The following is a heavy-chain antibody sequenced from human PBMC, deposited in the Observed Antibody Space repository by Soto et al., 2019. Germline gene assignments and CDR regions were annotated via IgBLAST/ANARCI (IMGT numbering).Heavy chain of an antibody. V-gene: IGHV4-59*08. Sequence: SETLSLTCTVSGGSISSYYWSCIRLPPGKGLELIGYIYYSGSTNYNPSLKSRVTISVDTSKNQFSLKLSSVTAADTAVYYCARRWGRTFDYWGQGTLVTVSS. D-gene: IGHD7-27*01. CDR3: ARRWGRTFDY. J-gene: IGHJ4*02. CDR2: IYYSGST. CDR1: GGSISSYY.